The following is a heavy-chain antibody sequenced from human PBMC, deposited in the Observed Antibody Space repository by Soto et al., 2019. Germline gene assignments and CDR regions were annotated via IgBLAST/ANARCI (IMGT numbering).Heavy chain of an antibody. CDR3: ARDEAMRYYYYGMDV. D-gene: IGHD2-2*01. Sequence: SETLSLTCTVSGGSISSSNYYWGWIRQPPGKGLEWIGSIYYSGSTYYNPSLKSRVTISVDTSKNQFSLKLSSVTAADTAVYYCARDEAMRYYYYGMDVWGQGTTVTVSS. J-gene: IGHJ6*02. V-gene: IGHV4-39*02. CDR2: IYYSGST. CDR1: GGSISSSNYY.